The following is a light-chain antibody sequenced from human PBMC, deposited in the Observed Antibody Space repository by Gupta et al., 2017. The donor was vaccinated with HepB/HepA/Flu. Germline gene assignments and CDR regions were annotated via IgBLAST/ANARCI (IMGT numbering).Light chain of an antibody. CDR2: LEGSGSY. CDR3: ETWDSNSV. Sequence: QPVLTPSPSASASLGSSLNLTCTLSSGHSSYIIAWHQQQPGKAPRYLMKLEGSGSYNKGSGVPDRFSGSSSGADRYLTISNLQSEDEADYYCETWDSNSVFGGGTKLTVL. J-gene: IGLJ2*01. CDR1: SGHSSYI. V-gene: IGLV4-60*03.